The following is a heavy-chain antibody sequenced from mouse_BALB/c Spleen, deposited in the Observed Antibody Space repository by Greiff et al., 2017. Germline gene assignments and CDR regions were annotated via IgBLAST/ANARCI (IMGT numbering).Heavy chain of an antibody. V-gene: IGHV1-7*01. CDR2: INPSTGYT. Sequence: QVQLKQSGAELAKPGASVKMSCKASGYTFTSYWMHWVKQRPGQGLEWIGYINPSTGYTEYNQKFKDKATLTADKSSSTAYMQLSSLTSEDSAVYYCARDYYGSSSRFAYWGQGTLVTVSA. CDR3: ARDYYGSSSRFAY. J-gene: IGHJ3*01. D-gene: IGHD1-1*01. CDR1: GYTFTSYW.